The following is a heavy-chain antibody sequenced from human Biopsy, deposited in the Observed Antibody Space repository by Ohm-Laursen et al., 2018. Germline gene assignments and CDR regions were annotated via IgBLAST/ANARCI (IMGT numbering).Heavy chain of an antibody. CDR2: IYYGGTT. D-gene: IGHD1-26*01. Sequence: GTLSLTCAVYGESFNGYYWSWIRQPPGKGLEWIASIYYGGTTHYNASLQGRVTISVDQPKNQFSLRLTSVTAADTAVYYCSKRDLSGTSPVWGQGTTVTVSS. CDR1: GESFNGYY. CDR3: SKRDLSGTSPV. J-gene: IGHJ6*02. V-gene: IGHV4-34*01.